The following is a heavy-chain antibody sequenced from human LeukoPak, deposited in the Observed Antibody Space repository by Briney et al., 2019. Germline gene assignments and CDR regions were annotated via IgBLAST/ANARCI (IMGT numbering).Heavy chain of an antibody. CDR1: GFTFSTYA. CDR3: AKGLNAYGLGSYSHLDAFDI. D-gene: IGHD3-10*01. CDR2: VSTSGRST. J-gene: IGHJ3*02. Sequence: PPGGSLRLSCAASGFTFSTYAMSWVRQAPGKGLEWVSTVSTSGRSTYYADSVKGRFTISRDNSKNTLFLQMNSLRAEDTAVYYCAKGLNAYGLGSYSHLDAFDIWGQGTMVTVSS. V-gene: IGHV3-23*01.